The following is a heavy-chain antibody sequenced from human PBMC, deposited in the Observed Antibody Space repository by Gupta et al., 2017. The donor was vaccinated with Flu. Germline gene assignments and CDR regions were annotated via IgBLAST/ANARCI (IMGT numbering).Heavy chain of an antibody. CDR1: GDTFRNYA. CDR2: TIPVFGRT. Sequence: QVQLVQSGGEVKKPGSSVKVSCKASGDTFRNYAISWVRQAPGQGLQWMGTTIPVFGRTNHAPKFQARVSITADKSTSRAYMELSSLRSEDTAVYYCVTANYYGSGSYFVHWGQGTLVTVSS. J-gene: IGHJ5*02. D-gene: IGHD3-10*01. V-gene: IGHV1-69*06. CDR3: VTANYYGSGSYFVH.